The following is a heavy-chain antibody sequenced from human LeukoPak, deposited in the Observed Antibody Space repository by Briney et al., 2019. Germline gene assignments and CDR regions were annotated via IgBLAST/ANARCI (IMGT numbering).Heavy chain of an antibody. CDR2: ISAYNGAT. V-gene: IGHV1-18*01. CDR3: AREGDPGYSYGSDY. J-gene: IGHJ4*02. CDR1: GYTFTSYG. Sequence: ASVKVSCKASGYTFTSYGISWVRQAPGQGLEWMGWISAYNGATNYAQKLQGRVTMTTDTSTSTAYMELRSLRPDDTAVYYCAREGDPGYSYGSDYWGQGTLVTVSS. D-gene: IGHD5-18*01.